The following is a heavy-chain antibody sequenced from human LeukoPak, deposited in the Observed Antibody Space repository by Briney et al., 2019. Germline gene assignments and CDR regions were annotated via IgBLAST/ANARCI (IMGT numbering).Heavy chain of an antibody. Sequence: PGGTLRLSCAASGFTFSSYGMSWVRQAPGKGLEWVSSISSSSSYIYYADSVKGRFTISRDNAKNSLYLQMNSLRAEDTAVYYCASYTYYYDSSKVAFDIWGQGTMVTVSS. J-gene: IGHJ3*02. V-gene: IGHV3-21*01. D-gene: IGHD3-22*01. CDR2: ISSSSSYI. CDR3: ASYTYYYDSSKVAFDI. CDR1: GFTFSSYG.